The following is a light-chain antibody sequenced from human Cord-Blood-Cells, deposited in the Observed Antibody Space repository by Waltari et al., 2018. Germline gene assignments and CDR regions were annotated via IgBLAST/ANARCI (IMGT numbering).Light chain of an antibody. CDR1: QSVSSY. V-gene: IGKV3-11*01. Sequence: EIVLTKSPATQPLSPGERATLSCRASQSVSSYLAWYQQKPGQAPRLLIYDASNRATGIPARFSGSGSGTDFTLTISSLEPEDFAVYYCQQRSNWLTFGGGTKVEIK. CDR3: QQRSNWLT. CDR2: DAS. J-gene: IGKJ4*01.